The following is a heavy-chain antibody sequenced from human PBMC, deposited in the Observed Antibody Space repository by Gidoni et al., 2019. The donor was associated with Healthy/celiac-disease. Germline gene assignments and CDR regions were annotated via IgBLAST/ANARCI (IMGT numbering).Heavy chain of an antibody. D-gene: IGHD6-19*01. J-gene: IGHJ4*02. Sequence: QVQLVESGGGVVQPGWSLRLSRAASGFTFSSYAMHWVRQAPGKGLEWVAVISDDGSNKYYADSVKGRFTISRDNSKNTLYLQMNSLRAEDTAVYYCARGSSGWYLHFDYWGQGTLVTVSS. CDR3: ARGSSGWYLHFDY. CDR2: ISDDGSNK. V-gene: IGHV3-30*01. CDR1: GFTFSSYA.